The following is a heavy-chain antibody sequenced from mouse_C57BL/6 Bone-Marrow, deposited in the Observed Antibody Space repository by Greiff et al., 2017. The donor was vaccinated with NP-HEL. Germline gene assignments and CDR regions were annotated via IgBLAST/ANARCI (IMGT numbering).Heavy chain of an antibody. CDR1: GYTFTEYT. CDR3: ARDGIREGDGYYWYFDV. J-gene: IGHJ1*03. Sequence: QVQLQQSGAELVKPGASVKLSCKASGYTFTEYTIHWVKQRSGQGLEWIGWFYPGSGSIKYNEKFQDKATLTADKSSSTVYMELSRLTSEDSAVYFCARDGIREGDGYYWYFDVWGTGTTVTVSA. D-gene: IGHD2-3*01. CDR2: FYPGSGSI. V-gene: IGHV1-62-2*01.